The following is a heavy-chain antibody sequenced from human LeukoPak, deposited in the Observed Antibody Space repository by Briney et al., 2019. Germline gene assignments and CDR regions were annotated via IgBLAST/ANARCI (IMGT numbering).Heavy chain of an antibody. D-gene: IGHD1-26*01. CDR1: GGSFSGYY. CDR3: ARGIRGSYPTDAFDI. CDR2: INHSGST. Sequence: SETLSLTCAVYGGSFSGYYWSWIRQPPGKGLEWIGEINHSGSTNYNPSLKSRVTISVDTSKNQFSLKLSSVTAADTAVYYCARGIRGSYPTDAFDIWGQGTMVTVSS. J-gene: IGHJ3*02. V-gene: IGHV4-34*01.